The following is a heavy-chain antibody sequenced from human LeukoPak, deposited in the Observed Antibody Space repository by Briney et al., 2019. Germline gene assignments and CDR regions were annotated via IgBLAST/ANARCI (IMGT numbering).Heavy chain of an antibody. V-gene: IGHV5-51*01. CDR2: IYPGDSDT. CDR3: ARRGEMATIPLDY. D-gene: IGHD5-24*01. CDR1: GYRFTSSW. J-gene: IGHJ4*02. Sequence: GESLKISCKGPGYRFTSSWIGWVRQMPGKGLEWMGIIYPGDSDTRYSPSFQDQVTISADKSISTAYLQWSSLKASDTAMYYCARRGEMATIPLDYWGQGTLVTVSS.